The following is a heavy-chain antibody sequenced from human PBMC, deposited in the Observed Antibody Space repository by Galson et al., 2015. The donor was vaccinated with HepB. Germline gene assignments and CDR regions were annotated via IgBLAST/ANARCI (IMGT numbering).Heavy chain of an antibody. D-gene: IGHD2-15*01. CDR3: ATDLGYCSGGSCSPH. J-gene: IGHJ4*02. Sequence: SVKVSCKVSGYTLTELSMHWVRQAPGKGLEWMGGFDPEDGETIYAQKFQGRVTMTEDTSTDTAYMELSSLRSEGTAVYYCATDLGYCSGGSCSPHWGQGTLVTASS. CDR1: GYTLTELS. V-gene: IGHV1-24*01. CDR2: FDPEDGET.